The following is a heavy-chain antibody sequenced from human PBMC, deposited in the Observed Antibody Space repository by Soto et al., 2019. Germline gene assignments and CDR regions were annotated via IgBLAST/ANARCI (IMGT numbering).Heavy chain of an antibody. CDR3: AKSLPMDIYYYYGMDV. CDR2: ISAYNGKT. J-gene: IGHJ6*02. V-gene: IGHV1-18*01. CDR1: GYTFTSYG. Sequence: QVQLVQSGAEVKKPGASVRVSCKASGYTFTSYGISWVRQAPGQGLEWMGWISAYNGKTNYAPKLQGRVTMTTDTSASTEYLELRSLRYDDTAVYYCAKSLPMDIYYYYGMDVWGQGTTVTVSS.